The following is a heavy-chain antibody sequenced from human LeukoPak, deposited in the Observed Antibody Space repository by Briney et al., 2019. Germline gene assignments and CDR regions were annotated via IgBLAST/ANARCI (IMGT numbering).Heavy chain of an antibody. CDR2: IYYSGST. J-gene: IGHJ3*02. CDR1: GGSISSYY. V-gene: IGHV4-59*01. CDR3: ARMYSASRGDAFDI. Sequence: SETLSLTCTVSGGSISSYYWTWIRRPPGKGLEWIGYIYYSGSTNYNPSLKSRVTISVDTSKNHFSLKLTSVTAADRAVYYCARMYSASRGDAFDIWGQGTMVTVSS. D-gene: IGHD1-26*01.